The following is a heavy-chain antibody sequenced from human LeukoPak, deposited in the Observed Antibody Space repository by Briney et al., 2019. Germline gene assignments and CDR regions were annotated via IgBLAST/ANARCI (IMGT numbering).Heavy chain of an antibody. Sequence: PGGSLRLSCSASGFTFTSYEMNWVRQAPGKGLEWVSYISSGGSTIYYADSVKGRFTISRDNAKNSLYLQMNSLRAEDTAVYYCVRDTWGSSWYGFDYWGQGTLVTVSS. D-gene: IGHD6-13*01. J-gene: IGHJ4*02. CDR2: ISSGGSTI. V-gene: IGHV3-48*03. CDR3: VRDTWGSSWYGFDY. CDR1: GFTFTSYE.